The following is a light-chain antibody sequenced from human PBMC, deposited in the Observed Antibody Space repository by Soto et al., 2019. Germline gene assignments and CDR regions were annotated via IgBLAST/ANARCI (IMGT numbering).Light chain of an antibody. CDR1: QSVDGY. CDR2: GAS. CDR3: QQYHKWPPIT. Sequence: EVVMTQSPVTLSVSPGARAPLSCRASQSVDGYLAWYQQKPGQAPRLLIYGASTRATGVTARFRGGGSGTEFTLTISSLQSEDSAVYYCQQYHKWPPITFGQGTRLEIK. V-gene: IGKV3-15*01. J-gene: IGKJ5*01.